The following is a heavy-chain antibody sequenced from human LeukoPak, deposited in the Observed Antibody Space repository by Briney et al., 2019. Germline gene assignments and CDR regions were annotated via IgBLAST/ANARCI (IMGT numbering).Heavy chain of an antibody. CDR1: GYTFTSYA. Sequence: GASVKVSCKASGYTFTSYAISWVRQAPGQGLEWMGGIIPIFGTANYAQKFQGRVTITADESTSTAYMELSSPRSEDTAVYYCARDPLPDSSGYYATGAFDIWGQGTMVTVSS. CDR2: IIPIFGTA. J-gene: IGHJ3*02. V-gene: IGHV1-69*13. CDR3: ARDPLPDSSGYYATGAFDI. D-gene: IGHD3-22*01.